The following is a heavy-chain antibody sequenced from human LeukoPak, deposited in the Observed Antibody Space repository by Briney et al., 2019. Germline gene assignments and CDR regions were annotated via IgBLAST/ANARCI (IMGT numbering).Heavy chain of an antibody. CDR2: INPDSGGT. CDR1: GYTFTGYY. D-gene: IGHD4-17*01. Sequence: ASVKVSCKASGYTFTGYYMHWVRQAPGHGLEWMGWINPDSGGTKYGKNFQGRVTMTRDTSISIVYMEVNRLRSDDTAVYYCARVKERTKATIPDYFQHWGQGTLVTVSS. V-gene: IGHV1-2*02. CDR3: ARVKERTKATIPDYFQH. J-gene: IGHJ1*01.